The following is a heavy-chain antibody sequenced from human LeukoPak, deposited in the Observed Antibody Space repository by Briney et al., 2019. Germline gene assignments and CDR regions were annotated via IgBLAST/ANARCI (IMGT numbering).Heavy chain of an antibody. CDR2: IYYSGST. V-gene: IGHV4-59*08. D-gene: IGHD6-13*01. Sequence: SETLSLTCTVSGGSISSYYWSWIRQPPGKGLEWIGYIYYSGSTNYNPSLKSRVTISVDTSKNQFSLKLSSVTAAGTAVYYCARRSSSWYEINWFDPWGQGTLVTVSS. J-gene: IGHJ5*02. CDR3: ARRSSSWYEINWFDP. CDR1: GGSISSYY.